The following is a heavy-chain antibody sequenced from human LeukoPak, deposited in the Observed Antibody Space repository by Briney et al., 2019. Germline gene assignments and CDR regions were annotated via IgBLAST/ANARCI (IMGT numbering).Heavy chain of an antibody. V-gene: IGHV1-2*04. J-gene: IGHJ4*02. Sequence: GASVKVSCKASGYTFNGNYIHWVRQAPGQGLEWMGWINPHSGGTNSVQKFQGWVTMTRDTSISTAYIELSRLTSDDTAIYYCARAKGDLFNGFYFDYWGQGTLITVSS. CDR1: GYTFNGNY. D-gene: IGHD3-9*01. CDR3: ARAKGDLFNGFYFDY. CDR2: INPHSGGT.